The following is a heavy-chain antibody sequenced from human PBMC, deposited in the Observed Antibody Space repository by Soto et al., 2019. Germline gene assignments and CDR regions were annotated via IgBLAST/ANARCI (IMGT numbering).Heavy chain of an antibody. CDR1: GFTFSSYW. J-gene: IGHJ6*02. D-gene: IGHD1-7*01. CDR3: ARGTTGGSRYYGMDV. V-gene: IGHV3-74*01. CDR2: INTDGGTR. Sequence: GGSLRLSCTASGFTFSSYWMHWVRQAPGKGLAWVSRINTDGGTRSYAGSVTGRFTISRDNAKNTLFLQMNSLGAEDTAVYYCARGTTGGSRYYGMDVWGQGTTVTVSS.